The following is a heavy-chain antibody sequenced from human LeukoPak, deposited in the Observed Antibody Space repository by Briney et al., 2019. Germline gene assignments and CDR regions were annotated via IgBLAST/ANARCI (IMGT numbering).Heavy chain of an antibody. J-gene: IGHJ4*02. CDR3: ARDGDHFITMIVVVSGYYFDY. V-gene: IGHV3-30-3*01. CDR2: IPYDGSNK. D-gene: IGHD3-22*01. Sequence: GGSLRLSCAASGFTFSSYAMHWVRQAPGKGLEWVAVIPYDGSNKYYADSVKGRFTISRDNSKNTLYLQMNSLRAEDKAVYYCARDGDHFITMIVVVSGYYFDYWGQGTLVTISS. CDR1: GFTFSSYA.